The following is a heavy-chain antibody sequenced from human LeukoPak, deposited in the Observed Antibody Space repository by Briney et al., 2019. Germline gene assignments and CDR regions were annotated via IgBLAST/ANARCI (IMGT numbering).Heavy chain of an antibody. J-gene: IGHJ4*02. D-gene: IGHD3-9*01. CDR1: GYTFTSYG. V-gene: IGHV1-69*05. CDR3: AREIRYFDWLVPYYFDY. CDR2: IIPIFGTA. Sequence: SVKVSCKASGYTFTSYGISWVRQAPGQGLEWMGRIIPIFGTANYAQKFQGRVTITTDESTSTAYMELSSLRSEDTAAYYCAREIRYFDWLVPYYFDYWGQGTLVTVSS.